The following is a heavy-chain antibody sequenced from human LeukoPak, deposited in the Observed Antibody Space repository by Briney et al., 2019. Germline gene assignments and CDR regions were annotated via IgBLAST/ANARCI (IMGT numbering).Heavy chain of an antibody. D-gene: IGHD6-19*01. Sequence: GASVKVSCKASGYTFTGYFIHWLRQAPGQGLESMGWIDPPSGATNSAQKFQDRVTMTRDRSIGTAYMEMRGLNSDDTAVYYCARSGFSTGFYLDFWGQGTLVPVSS. CDR3: ARSGFSTGFYLDF. V-gene: IGHV1-2*02. CDR2: IDPPSGAT. J-gene: IGHJ4*02. CDR1: GYTFTGYF.